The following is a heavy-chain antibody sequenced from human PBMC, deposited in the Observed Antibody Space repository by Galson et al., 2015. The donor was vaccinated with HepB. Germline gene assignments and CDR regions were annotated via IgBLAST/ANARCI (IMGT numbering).Heavy chain of an antibody. D-gene: IGHD2-2*02. V-gene: IGHV5-51*01. CDR3: TRLLVPASIYWFDP. CDR2: IYPHDSDT. CDR1: GYSFATDW. Sequence: QSGAEVKEPGESLKISCKGSGYSFATDWIAWVRQMPGKGLEWMGIIYPHDSDTRYSVSFEGHVTISVDKSINTAYLQWGSLKASDTAIYYCTRLLVPASIYWFDPWGQGTLVTVSS. J-gene: IGHJ5*02.